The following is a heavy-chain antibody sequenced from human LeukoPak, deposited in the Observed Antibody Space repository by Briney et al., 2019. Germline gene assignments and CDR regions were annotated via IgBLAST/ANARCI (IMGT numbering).Heavy chain of an antibody. V-gene: IGHV3-15*01. D-gene: IGHD1-26*01. CDR1: GFTFSNAW. CDR2: IKSKTDDGTA. Sequence: GESLRLSCAASGFTFSNAWMSWVRQAPGKGLEWVGRIKSKTDDGTADYAAPVKGRFTISRDDSKDTLYLQMNSLKTEDTAVYYCTTYNGNDYFSDYWGQGTLVTVSS. J-gene: IGHJ4*02. CDR3: TTYNGNDYFSDY.